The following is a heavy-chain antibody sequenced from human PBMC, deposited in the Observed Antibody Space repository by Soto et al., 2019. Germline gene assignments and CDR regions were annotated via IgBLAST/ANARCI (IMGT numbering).Heavy chain of an antibody. CDR2: ISSSSSTI. CDR3: ASKQLVLGDGFDI. Sequence: GGSLRLSCAASGFTFSDYYMSWIRQAPGKGLEWVSYISSSSSTIYYADSVKGRFTISRDNAKNSLYLQMNSLRAEDTAVYYCASKQLVLGDGFDIWGQGTMVTVSS. CDR1: GFTFSDYY. V-gene: IGHV3-11*01. J-gene: IGHJ3*02. D-gene: IGHD6-13*01.